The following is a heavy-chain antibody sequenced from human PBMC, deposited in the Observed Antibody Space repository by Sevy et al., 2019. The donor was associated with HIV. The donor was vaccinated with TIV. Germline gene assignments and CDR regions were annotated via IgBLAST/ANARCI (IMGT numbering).Heavy chain of an antibody. CDR3: GKSRISSSYDAFDI. Sequence: SETLSLTCAVSGYSMSSNYYWGWIRQPPGKGLEWIGTISHSGSIYYNPSLKSRVTISLDASKSQFSLKLSSVTAADTAVYYCGKSRISSSYDAFDIWGQGTMVTVSS. CDR1: GYSMSSNYY. J-gene: IGHJ3*02. CDR2: ISHSGSI. V-gene: IGHV4-38-2*01. D-gene: IGHD3-22*01.